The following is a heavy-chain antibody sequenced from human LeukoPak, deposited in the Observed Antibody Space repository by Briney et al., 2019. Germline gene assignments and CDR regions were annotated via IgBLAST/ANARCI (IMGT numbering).Heavy chain of an antibody. CDR1: GFTFDDYG. Sequence: GGSLRLSCAASGFTFDDYGMSWVRQAPGKGLEWVSGISWNSGSIGYADSVKGRFTISRDNAKNSLYLQMNSLRAEDTALYYCAKALSYDSSGYYSPWGQGTLVTVSS. D-gene: IGHD3-22*01. CDR2: ISWNSGSI. CDR3: AKALSYDSSGYYSP. V-gene: IGHV3-9*01. J-gene: IGHJ5*02.